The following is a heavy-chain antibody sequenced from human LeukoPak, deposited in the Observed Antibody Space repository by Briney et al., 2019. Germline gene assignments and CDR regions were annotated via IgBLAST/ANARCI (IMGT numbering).Heavy chain of an antibody. V-gene: IGHV4-39*07. Sequence: SETLSLTCTVSGGSISSSSYYWGWIRQPPGKGLEWIGSIYYSGSTYFNPSLKSRVTISVDTSKNQFSLKLSSVTAADTAVYFCARGPYSYDSSGAFDIWGQGTMVTVSS. J-gene: IGHJ3*02. D-gene: IGHD3-22*01. CDR3: ARGPYSYDSSGAFDI. CDR1: GGSISSSSYY. CDR2: IYYSGST.